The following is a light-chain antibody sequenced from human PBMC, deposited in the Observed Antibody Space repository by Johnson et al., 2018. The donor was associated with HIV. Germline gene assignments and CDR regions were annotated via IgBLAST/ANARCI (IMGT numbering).Light chain of an antibody. J-gene: IGLJ1*01. CDR2: ENN. V-gene: IGLV1-51*02. CDR1: SSNIGNNF. CDR3: GTWDSSLRAYV. Sequence: QSFLTQPPSVSAAPGQKVTISCSGSSSNIGNNFVSWYQQFPGRAPKLLIYENNKRPSAIPDRFSGSKSGTSALLGITGLQTGDEADYYCGTWDSSLRAYVFGTGTKVTVL.